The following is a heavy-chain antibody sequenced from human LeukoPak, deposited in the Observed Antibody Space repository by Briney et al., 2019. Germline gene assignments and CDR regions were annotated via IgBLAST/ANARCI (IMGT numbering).Heavy chain of an antibody. CDR2: IRGKAYCGTT. Sequence: GEALRHSCRDSVFSFGDYAVSWVREAPGKGLEWVGFIRGKAYCGTTDYAASVKGRFTISRDDSKSIAYLQMNSLKTEDTAVYYCTLARLGYCSGGSCYQKDYWGQGTLVTVSS. J-gene: IGHJ4*02. D-gene: IGHD2-15*01. CDR3: TLARLGYCSGGSCYQKDY. CDR1: VFSFGDYA. V-gene: IGHV3-49*04.